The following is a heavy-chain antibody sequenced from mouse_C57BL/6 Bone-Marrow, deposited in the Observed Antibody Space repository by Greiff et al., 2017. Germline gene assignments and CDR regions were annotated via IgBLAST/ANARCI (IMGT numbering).Heavy chain of an antibody. J-gene: IGHJ4*01. V-gene: IGHV5-6*01. Sequence: EVKLVESGGDLVKPGGSLKLSCAASGFTFSSYGMSWVRQTPDKRLEWVATISSGGSYTYYPDSVKGRFTISRDNAKNTLYLQMSMLKSEDTAMYYCARHPYGGYGYAMDYWGQGTSVTVSS. CDR3: ARHPYGGYGYAMDY. D-gene: IGHD2-3*01. CDR1: GFTFSSYG. CDR2: ISSGGSYT.